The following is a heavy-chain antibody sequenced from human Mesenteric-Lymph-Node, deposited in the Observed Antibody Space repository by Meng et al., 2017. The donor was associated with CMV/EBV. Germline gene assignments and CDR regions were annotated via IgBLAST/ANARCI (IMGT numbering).Heavy chain of an antibody. J-gene: IGHJ4*02. CDR2: ISYDGSNK. D-gene: IGHD1-26*01. V-gene: IGHV3-30-3*01. CDR1: GFTFSSYA. CDR3: ARDLEGGVDY. Sequence: GESLKISCAASGFTFSSYAMHWVRQAPGKGLEWVAVISYDGSNKYYADSVKGRFTISRDNSKNTLYLQMNSLRAEDTAVYYCARDLEGGVDYWGQGTTVTVSS.